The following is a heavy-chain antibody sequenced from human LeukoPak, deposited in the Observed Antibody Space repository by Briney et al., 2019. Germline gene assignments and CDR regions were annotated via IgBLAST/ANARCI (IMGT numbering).Heavy chain of an antibody. CDR3: ARQVGSFTMMP. V-gene: IGHV4-4*07. D-gene: IGHD3-22*01. CDR2: IYTSGST. J-gene: IGHJ1*01. Sequence: SETLSLTCTVSGVSVSTYYWSWIRQPAGKGLEWIGRIYTSGSTNYNSSLQSRVTMSVDTSKNQFSLNRSSVTAADTAVYYCARQVGSFTMMPWGQGTLVTVSS. CDR1: GVSVSTYY.